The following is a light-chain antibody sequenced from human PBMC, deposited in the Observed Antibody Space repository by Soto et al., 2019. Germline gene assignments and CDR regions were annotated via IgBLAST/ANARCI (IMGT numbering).Light chain of an antibody. V-gene: IGKV3-15*01. CDR3: LQDYDYPWT. Sequence: EMVMTQSPATLSVSPGERATLSCRASQSVSSKLAWYQQKPGQAPRLLIYDTSTRATGIPARFSGSGSGTEFTLTISSLQSEDFATYYCLQDYDYPWTFGQGTKMEIK. CDR2: DTS. CDR1: QSVSSK. J-gene: IGKJ1*01.